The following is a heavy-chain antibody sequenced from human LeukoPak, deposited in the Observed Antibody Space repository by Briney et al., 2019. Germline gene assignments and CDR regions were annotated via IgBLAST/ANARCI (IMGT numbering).Heavy chain of an antibody. CDR1: GGTFSSYN. D-gene: IGHD3-3*01. V-gene: IGHV1-69*02. J-gene: IGHJ5*02. CDR2: IIPILGIA. Sequence: SVKVSCKASGGTFSSYNISWVRQAPGQGLEWMGRIIPILGIANYAQKFQGRVTITADKSTSTAYMELSSLRSEDTAVYYCASSADYDFWSGPYNWFDPWGQGTLVTVSS. CDR3: ASSADYDFWSGPYNWFDP.